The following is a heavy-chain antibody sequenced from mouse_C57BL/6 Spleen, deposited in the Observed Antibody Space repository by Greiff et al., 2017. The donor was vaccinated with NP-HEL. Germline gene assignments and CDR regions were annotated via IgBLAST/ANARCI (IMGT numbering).Heavy chain of an antibody. V-gene: IGHV1-64*01. D-gene: IGHD1-1*01. CDR1: GYTFTSYW. CDR3: ARAGSKDYYAMDY. J-gene: IGHJ4*01. CDR2: IHPNSGST. Sequence: QVQLKESGAELVKPGASVKLSCKASGYTFTSYWMHWVKQRPGQGLEWIGMIHPNSGSTNYNEKFKSKATLTVDKSSSTAYMQLSSLTSEDSAVYYCARAGSKDYYAMDYWGQGTSVTVSS.